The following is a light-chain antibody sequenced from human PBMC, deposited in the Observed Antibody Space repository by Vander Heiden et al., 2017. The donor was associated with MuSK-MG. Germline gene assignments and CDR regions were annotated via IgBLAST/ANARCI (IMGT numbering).Light chain of an antibody. CDR2: VNN. CDR1: SSSIGSNG. Sequence: QSVLTQPPSASGTPGQRVAISCSGSSSSIGSNGVNWYQQLPGTAHKLLIVVNNQRPSGVPDRFSCSNSGTSASLTMSGLQSEDEADDDCSAWDDSSNGLWVFGTGTKLTVL. J-gene: IGLJ1*01. V-gene: IGLV1-44*01. CDR3: SAWDDSSNGLWV.